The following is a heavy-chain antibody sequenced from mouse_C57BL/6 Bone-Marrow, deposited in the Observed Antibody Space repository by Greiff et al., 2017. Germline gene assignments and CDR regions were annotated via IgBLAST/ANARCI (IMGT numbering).Heavy chain of an antibody. V-gene: IGHV3-1*01. J-gene: IGHJ4*01. CDR3: ARANWDCARDY. D-gene: IGHD4-1*01. Sequence: EVQVVESGPGMVKPSQSLSLTCTVTGYSITSGYDWHWIRHFPGNKLEWMGYISYSGSTNYNPSLKSRISITHDTSKNHFFLKLNSVTTEDTATYYCARANWDCARDYWGQGTSVTVSS. CDR1: GYSITSGYD. CDR2: ISYSGST.